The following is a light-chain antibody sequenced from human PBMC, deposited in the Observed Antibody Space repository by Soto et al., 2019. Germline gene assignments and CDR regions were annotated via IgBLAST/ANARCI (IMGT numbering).Light chain of an antibody. V-gene: IGLV1-40*01. CDR1: RSNIGAGYD. J-gene: IGLJ3*02. Sequence: QAVVTQPPSVSGAPGQRVTISCTGSRSNIGAGYDVHWYQQLPGTAPKLLIYGNSNRPSGVPDRFSGSKSGTSASLAITGLQAEDEADYYCQSYDSSLSALFGGGTKLTVL. CDR2: GNS. CDR3: QSYDSSLSAL.